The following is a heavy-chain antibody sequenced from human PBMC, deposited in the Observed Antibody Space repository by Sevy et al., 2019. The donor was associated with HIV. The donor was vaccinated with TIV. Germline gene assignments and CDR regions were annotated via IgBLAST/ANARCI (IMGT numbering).Heavy chain of an antibody. D-gene: IGHD6-6*01. V-gene: IGHV3-30-3*01. Sequence: GGSLRLSCAASGFTFSSYAMHWVRQAPGKGLEWVAVISYDGSNKYYADSVKGRFTISRYNSKNTLYLQMNSVRAEDTAVYYCARDLRSIAARLNPYYDGMDVWGQGTTVTVSS. J-gene: IGHJ6*02. CDR2: ISYDGSNK. CDR1: GFTFSSYA. CDR3: ARDLRSIAARLNPYYDGMDV.